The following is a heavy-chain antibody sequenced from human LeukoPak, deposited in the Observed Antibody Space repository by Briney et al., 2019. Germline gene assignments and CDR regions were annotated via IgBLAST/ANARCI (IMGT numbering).Heavy chain of an antibody. CDR3: ARMGSRYSSSPPDYYYYYYGMDV. CDR1: GGSISSYY. V-gene: IGHV4-59*08. Sequence: SETLSLTCTVSGGSISSYYWSWIRQPPGKGLEWIGYIYYSGSTNYNPSLKSRVTISVDTSKNQFSLKLSSVTAADTAVYYCARMGSRYSSSPPDYYYYYYGMDVWAQGTTVTVSS. D-gene: IGHD6-13*01. CDR2: IYYSGST. J-gene: IGHJ6*02.